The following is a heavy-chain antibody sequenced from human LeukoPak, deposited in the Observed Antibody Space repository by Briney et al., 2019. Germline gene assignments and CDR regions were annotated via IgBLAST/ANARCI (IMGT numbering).Heavy chain of an antibody. CDR1: GFSFSDHY. CDR3: ASPLLGGPTTKYYYMDV. D-gene: IGHD1-26*01. J-gene: IGHJ6*03. CDR2: IYSGGSTI. V-gene: IGHV3-11*01. Sequence: GGSLRLSCAASGFSFSDHYMSWIRQAPGKGLEWVAYIYSGGSTIFYADSVKGRFTISRDNSKNTLYLQMNSLRAEDTAVYYCASPLLGGPTTKYYYMDVWGKGTTVTVSS.